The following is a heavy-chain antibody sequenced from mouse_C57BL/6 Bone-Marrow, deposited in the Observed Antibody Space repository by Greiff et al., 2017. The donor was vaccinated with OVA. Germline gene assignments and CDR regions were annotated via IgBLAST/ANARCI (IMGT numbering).Heavy chain of an antibody. CDR3: AREGYYGSRDAMDY. V-gene: IGHV1-55*01. J-gene: IGHJ4*01. CDR2: IYPGSGST. CDR1: GYTFTSYW. Sequence: QVQLKQPGAELVKPGASVKMSCKASGYTFTSYWITWVKQRPGQGLEWIGDIYPGSGSTNYNEKFKSKATLTVDTSSSTAYMQLSSLTSEDSAVYYCAREGYYGSRDAMDYWGQGTSVTVSS. D-gene: IGHD1-1*01.